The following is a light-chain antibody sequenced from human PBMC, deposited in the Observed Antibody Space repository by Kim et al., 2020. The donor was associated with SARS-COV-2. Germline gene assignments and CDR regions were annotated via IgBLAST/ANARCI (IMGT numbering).Light chain of an antibody. CDR2: EVN. CDR1: RRDVGGYKY. J-gene: IGLJ2*01. CDR3: CAFAGDNVI. Sequence: PGQSHPFAGTGTRRDVGGYKYVSWYQQRPGKAPKLIIFEVNKRPSGVPGRFSGSKSGVTASLTVSGLQAEDEADYYCCAFAGDNVIFGGGTQLTVL. V-gene: IGLV2-8*01.